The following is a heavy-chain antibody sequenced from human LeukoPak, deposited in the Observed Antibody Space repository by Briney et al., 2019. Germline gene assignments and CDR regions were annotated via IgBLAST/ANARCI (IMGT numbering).Heavy chain of an antibody. J-gene: IGHJ4*02. CDR3: ARGLGATQYYFDY. V-gene: IGHV1-69*13. CDR2: IIPIFGTA. D-gene: IGHD1-26*01. Sequence: SVKVSCKASGGTFSSYAISWVRQAPGQGLEWMGGIIPIFGTANYAQKFQGRVTITADESTSTAYMELSSLRPEDTAVYYCARGLGATQYYFDYWGQGTLVTVSS. CDR1: GGTFSSYA.